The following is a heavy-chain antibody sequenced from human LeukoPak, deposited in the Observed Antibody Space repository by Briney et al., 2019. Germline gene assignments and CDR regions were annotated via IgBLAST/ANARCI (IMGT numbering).Heavy chain of an antibody. V-gene: IGHV3-72*01. CDR1: GFTFSDHY. CDR2: TGNKANSYTT. Sequence: GGFLRLSCAASGFTFSDHYIYWVRQAPGKGLEWVGHTGNKANSYTTDYAASVKGRFTISRDDSKTSLYLQMNSLKTEDTAVYYCARSYWYRFDYWGQGTLVTVSS. J-gene: IGHJ4*02. D-gene: IGHD2-8*02. CDR3: ARSYWYRFDY.